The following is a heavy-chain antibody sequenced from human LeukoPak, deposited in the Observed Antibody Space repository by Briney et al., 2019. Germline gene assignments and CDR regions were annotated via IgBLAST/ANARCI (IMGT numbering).Heavy chain of an antibody. V-gene: IGHV1-18*01. J-gene: IGHJ4*02. CDR3: ARAVSRDDFWSGYYKGLYFDF. D-gene: IGHD3-3*01. CDR2: VSPYNGHT. Sequence: ASVKVSCKASGYSFISCGISWVRQAPGQGLEWMGRVSPYNGHTNYAPKLQGRITMTADTSTSTAYMELRSLRSDDTAVYFCARAVSRDDFWSGYYKGLYFDFWGQGTPVTVSS. CDR1: GYSFISCG.